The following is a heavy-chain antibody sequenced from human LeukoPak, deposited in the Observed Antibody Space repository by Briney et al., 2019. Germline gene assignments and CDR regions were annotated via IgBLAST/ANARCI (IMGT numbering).Heavy chain of an antibody. CDR1: GYTFTSYG. J-gene: IGHJ6*03. D-gene: IGHD6-13*01. CDR3: ARVVEQQLEYYYYYMDV. CDR2: ISAYNGNT. Sequence: ASVKVSCKASGYTFTSYGISWVRQAPGQGLKWMGWISAYNGNTNYAQKLQGRVTMTTDTSTSTAYMELRSLRSDDTAVYYCARVVEQQLEYYYYYMDVWGKGTTVTVSS. V-gene: IGHV1-18*01.